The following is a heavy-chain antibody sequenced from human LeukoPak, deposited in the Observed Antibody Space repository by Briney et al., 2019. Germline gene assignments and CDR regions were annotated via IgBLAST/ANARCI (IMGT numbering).Heavy chain of an antibody. D-gene: IGHD7-27*01. V-gene: IGHV1-2*02. CDR1: GYTFSGYY. Sequence: GSVKVSCKASGYTFSGYYMHWVRQAPGQGLEWMGWINPNSGGTNYAQKFQGRATMTRDTSISTAYMELSRLRSDDTAVYYCARAAGAWYYFDYWGQGTLVTVSS. CDR2: INPNSGGT. J-gene: IGHJ4*02. CDR3: ARAAGAWYYFDY.